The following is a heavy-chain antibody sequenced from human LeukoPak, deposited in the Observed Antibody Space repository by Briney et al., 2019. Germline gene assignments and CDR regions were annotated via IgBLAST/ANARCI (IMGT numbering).Heavy chain of an antibody. D-gene: IGHD3-22*01. J-gene: IGHJ1*01. CDR3: ARAPSEIGGYYPEYFRH. CDR2: IKSDGNT. V-gene: IGHV3-74*01. CDR1: GFTFSSYW. Sequence: GGSLRLSCAASGFTFSSYWMHWVRQAPGKGLVWVSRIKSDGNTNYADSVKGRFTISRDNAKNTVSLQMNSLRAEDTGVYFCARAPSEIGGYYPEYFRHWGQGTLVTVSS.